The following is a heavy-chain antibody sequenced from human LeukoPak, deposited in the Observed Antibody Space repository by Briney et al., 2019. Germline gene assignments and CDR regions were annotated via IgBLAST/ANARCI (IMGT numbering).Heavy chain of an antibody. D-gene: IGHD3-16*01. J-gene: IGHJ4*02. CDR2: ISSSSAGT. CDR3: SKGLGQSGAYYFCF. V-gene: IGHV3-23*01. CDR1: GFTFSSYV. Sequence: GGSLRLSCAASGFTFSSYVMSWVRQAPGKGLEWVSAISSSSAGTYYADSVKGRFTVSRDNAINTLYLQMNSLRVEDTAVYYWSKGLGQSGAYYFCFWGQGTLGTLSP.